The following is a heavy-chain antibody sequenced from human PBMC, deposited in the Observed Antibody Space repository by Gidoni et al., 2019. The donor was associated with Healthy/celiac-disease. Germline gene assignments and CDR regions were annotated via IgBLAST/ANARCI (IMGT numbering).Heavy chain of an antibody. CDR3: ARDRMVDFWSDRDAFDI. CDR1: GFTFISYW. CDR2: IKQDGSEK. J-gene: IGHJ3*02. V-gene: IGHV3-7*03. D-gene: IGHD3-3*01. Sequence: EVQLVESGGGLVQPGGSLRLSCAASGFTFISYWMRWVRQAPGKGLEWVANIKQDGSEKYYVDSVKGRFTISRDNAKNSLYLQMNSLRAEDTAVYYCARDRMVDFWSDRDAFDIWGQGTMVTVSS.